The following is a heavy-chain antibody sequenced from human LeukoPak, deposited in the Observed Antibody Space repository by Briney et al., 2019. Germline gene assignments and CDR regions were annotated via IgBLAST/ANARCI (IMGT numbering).Heavy chain of an antibody. CDR3: ARHRLDPSYYYDSSGYHPLWYFDY. CDR1: GGSISSYY. CDR2: IYYSGCT. D-gene: IGHD3-22*01. J-gene: IGHJ4*02. V-gene: IGHV4-59*08. Sequence: AETLSLTCTVSGGSISSYYGSWIRKPPGRGRGGRGDIYYSGCTNYSPSLKSRVTISVDTPQNKFSLTLRSVTAADTAVYYCARHRLDPSYYYDSSGYHPLWYFDYWGQGTLVTVSS.